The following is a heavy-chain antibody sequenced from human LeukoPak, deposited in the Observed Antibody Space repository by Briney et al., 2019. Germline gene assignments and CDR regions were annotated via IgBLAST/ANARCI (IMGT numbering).Heavy chain of an antibody. CDR3: ARGRDGYNHYYYYFYMDV. CDR1: GLTFSGHW. D-gene: IGHD5-24*01. CDR2: IKEDGSEK. V-gene: IGHV3-7*01. J-gene: IGHJ6*03. Sequence: SGGSLRLSCAASGLTFSGHWMNWVRQPPGKSLECVATIKEDGSEKYIVDSVKGRFTISRDNAKSSLYLQMNSLRGEDTAVYYCARGRDGYNHYYYYFYMDVWGKGTTVTVSS.